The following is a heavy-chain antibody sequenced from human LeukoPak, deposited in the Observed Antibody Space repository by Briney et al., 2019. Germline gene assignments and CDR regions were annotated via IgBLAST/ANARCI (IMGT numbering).Heavy chain of an antibody. CDR2: IYYSGST. CDR1: GGSISSYY. D-gene: IGHD5-18*01. CDR3: AGGYSYGKKDY. V-gene: IGHV4-59*01. J-gene: IGHJ4*02. Sequence: SETLSLTCTVSGGSISSYYWSWIRQPPGKELEWIGYIYYSGSTNYNPSLKSRVTISVDTSKNQFSLKLSSVTAADTAVYYCAGGYSYGKKDYWGQGTLVTVSS.